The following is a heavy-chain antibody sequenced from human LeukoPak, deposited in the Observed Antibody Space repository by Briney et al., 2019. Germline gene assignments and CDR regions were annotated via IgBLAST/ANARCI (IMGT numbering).Heavy chain of an antibody. CDR1: GDSISSSDYC. J-gene: IGHJ5*02. V-gene: IGHV4-39*01. Sequence: PSETLSLTCTVSGDSISSSDYCWSWIRQPPGRGLEFVGCLYFSGSTYYNPSLNGRVTISVDTSKNQFSLNLYSMTAADTALYFCARHRSHHGWFYPWGQGTLVTVSS. D-gene: IGHD2-8*01. CDR3: ARHRSHHGWFYP. CDR2: LYFSGST.